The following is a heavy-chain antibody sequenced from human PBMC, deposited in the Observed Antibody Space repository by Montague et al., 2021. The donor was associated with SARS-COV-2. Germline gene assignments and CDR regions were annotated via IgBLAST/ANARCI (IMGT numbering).Heavy chain of an antibody. D-gene: IGHD3-3*01. V-gene: IGHV4-59*01. J-gene: IGHJ6*02. CDR1: GGSISSYF. Sequence: SETLSLTCTVSGGSISSYFWGWIRQPPGKGLEWIGSIYYSGATXXXPSXXXRVTISVDTSKNQFSLKLSSVTAADTAVYYCARVVRYYDFWSGYTEYYYYGMDVWAKGPRSPSP. CDR3: ARVVRYYDFWSGYTEYYYYGMDV. CDR2: IYYSGAT.